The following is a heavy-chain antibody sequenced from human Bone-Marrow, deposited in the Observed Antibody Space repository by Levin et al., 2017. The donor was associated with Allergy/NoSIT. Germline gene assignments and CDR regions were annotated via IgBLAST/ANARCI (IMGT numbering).Heavy chain of an antibody. CDR1: GGSISSYY. V-gene: IGHV4-59*01. CDR3: ARWGAGQGIAFLPDNWFDP. Sequence: PSETLSLTCTVSGGSISSYYWSWIRQPPGKGLEWIGYIYYSGSTNYNPSLKSRVTISVDTSKNQFSLKLSSVTAADTAVYYCARWGAGQGIAFLPDNWFDPWGQGTLVTVSS. J-gene: IGHJ5*02. D-gene: IGHD6-13*01. CDR2: IYYSGST.